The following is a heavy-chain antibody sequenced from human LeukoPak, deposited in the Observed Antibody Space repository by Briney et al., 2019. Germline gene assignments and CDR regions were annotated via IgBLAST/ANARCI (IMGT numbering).Heavy chain of an antibody. CDR1: GFTFSSYG. V-gene: IGHV3-30*03. Sequence: GGSLRLSCAASGFTFSSYGMHWVRQSPGRGLEWVSFISFDGSNEFYADSLKGRFSISRDNSKDTLYLQMDSLRAEDTALYYCAREEHVYVWGSYRYYYYYGIDVWGQGTTVTVSS. CDR3: AREEHVYVWGSYRYYYYYGIDV. CDR2: ISFDGSNE. D-gene: IGHD3-16*02. J-gene: IGHJ6*02.